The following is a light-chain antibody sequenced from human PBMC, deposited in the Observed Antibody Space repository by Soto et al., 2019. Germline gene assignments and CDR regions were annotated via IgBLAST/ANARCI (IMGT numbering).Light chain of an antibody. CDR1: QSVSKY. CDR3: QQYGGSPQT. J-gene: IGKJ1*01. CDR2: GAS. Sequence: EIVLTQSPGTLALSPGEGATLSCRASQSVSKYLAWYQQKPGQAPRLLIYGASSRATGIPDSFSGSGSGTDFTLTISRLEPEVYAVYYCQQYGGSPQTFGQGTRWIS. V-gene: IGKV3-20*01.